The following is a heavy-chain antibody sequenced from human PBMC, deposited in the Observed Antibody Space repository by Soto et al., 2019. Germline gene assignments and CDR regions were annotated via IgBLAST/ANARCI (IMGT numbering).Heavy chain of an antibody. CDR2: ISYDGSNK. CDR3: ASYLSSGYYSFDY. CDR1: GFTFSSYA. Sequence: QVQLVESGGGVVQPGRSLRLSCAASGFTFSSYAMHWVRQAPGKGLEWVAVISYDGSNKYYADSVKGRFTISRDNSKNTLYLQMNSLRAEDTAVYYCASYLSSGYYSFDYWGQGTLVTVSS. V-gene: IGHV3-30-3*01. D-gene: IGHD3-22*01. J-gene: IGHJ4*02.